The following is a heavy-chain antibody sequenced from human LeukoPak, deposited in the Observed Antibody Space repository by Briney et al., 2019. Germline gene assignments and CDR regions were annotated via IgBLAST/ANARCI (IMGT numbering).Heavy chain of an antibody. V-gene: IGHV3-11*01. D-gene: IGHD3-10*01. J-gene: IGHJ4*02. Sequence: GGSLRLSCAASGFTFSDAWMGWVRQAPGKGLEWVSYISSSGSTIYYADSVKGRFTISRDNAKNSLYLQMNSLRAEDTAVYYCARVAVRGVVDYWGQGTLVTVSS. CDR2: ISSSGSTI. CDR1: GFTFSDAW. CDR3: ARVAVRGVVDY.